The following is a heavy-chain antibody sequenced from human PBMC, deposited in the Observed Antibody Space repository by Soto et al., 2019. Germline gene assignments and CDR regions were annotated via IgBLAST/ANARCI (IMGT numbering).Heavy chain of an antibody. Sequence: QVQLVQSGAEVKKPGSSVKVSCKASGGTFSRYSITWVRQAPGHGLEWIGRIIPIFGIQTYAQKVQGRVTITADEPTSAASMELSSLRSDDTAVYYCAREDRVLETGLVPADIAGMAVWGQGTTGTVSS. D-gene: IGHD2-2*01. V-gene: IGHV1-69*08. CDR3: AREDRVLETGLVPADIAGMAV. CDR1: GGTFSRYS. CDR2: IIPIFGIQ. J-gene: IGHJ6*02.